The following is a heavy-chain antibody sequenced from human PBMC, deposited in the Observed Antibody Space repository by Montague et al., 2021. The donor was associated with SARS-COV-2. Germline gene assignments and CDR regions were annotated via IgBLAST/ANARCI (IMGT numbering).Heavy chain of an antibody. J-gene: IGHJ6*02. Sequence: PALVKPTQTLTLTCTFSGFSLTTSSMCVSWIRQPPGEAPEWLARLDWDDNKHYNASLMTRLTISKYTSENHVVLTMTNMDPVDTGTYYCARSGQPAGNYAPLGYSGLDDWGQGTAVTVSS. CDR3: ARSGQPAGNYAPLGYSGLDD. CDR1: GFSLTTSSMC. V-gene: IGHV2-70*11. D-gene: IGHD3-22*01. CDR2: LDWDDNK.